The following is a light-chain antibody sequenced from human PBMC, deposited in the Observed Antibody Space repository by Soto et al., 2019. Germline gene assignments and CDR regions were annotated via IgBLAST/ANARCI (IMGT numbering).Light chain of an antibody. CDR3: LQDYNYPPWT. V-gene: IGKV1-6*01. CDR2: AAS. Sequence: AIQMTQSPSSLSASVGDRVTITCRASQGISNDLGWYQQKPGKAPKLLIYAASSLQSGVPSRFSGSGSGTDFTLTISSLQPADFATYYCLQDYNYPPWTFGQGTKVEIK. CDR1: QGISND. J-gene: IGKJ1*01.